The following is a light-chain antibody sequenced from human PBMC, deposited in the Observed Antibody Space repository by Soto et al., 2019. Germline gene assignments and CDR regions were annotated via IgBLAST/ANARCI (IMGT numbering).Light chain of an antibody. CDR1: QSVSSY. V-gene: IGKV3-11*01. CDR3: QQRELT. Sequence: EIVLTQSPATLSLSPGERATLSCRASQSVSSYLAWYQQKPGQAPRLLIYDASNRATGIPARFSGSGSGTDFTLTMSSLEPEDFSVYYCQQRELTFGGGTKVEIK. CDR2: DAS. J-gene: IGKJ4*01.